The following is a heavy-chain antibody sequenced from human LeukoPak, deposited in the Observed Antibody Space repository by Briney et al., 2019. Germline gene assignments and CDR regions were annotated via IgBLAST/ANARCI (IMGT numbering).Heavy chain of an antibody. V-gene: IGHV1-8*03. Sequence: EASVTVSCKASGYTFTSYDINWVRQATGQGIEWMGWMNPNSGNTGYAQKFQGRVTITRNTSINTAYMELSSLRSEDTAVYYCARHGYSSGWYGVGGYYYYYMDVWGKGTTVTVSS. CDR2: MNPNSGNT. D-gene: IGHD6-19*01. CDR3: ARHGYSSGWYGVGGYYYYYMDV. CDR1: GYTFTSYD. J-gene: IGHJ6*03.